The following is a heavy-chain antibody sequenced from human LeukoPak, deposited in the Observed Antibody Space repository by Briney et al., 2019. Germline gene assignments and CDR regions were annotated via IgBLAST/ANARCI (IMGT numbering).Heavy chain of an antibody. J-gene: IGHJ4*02. V-gene: IGHV3-23*01. CDR1: GFTFSSYA. Sequence: GGSLRLSCAASGFTFSSYAMSWVRQAPGKGLEWVSAISGSGGSTYYADSVKGRFTISRDNSKNTLYLQMNSLRAEDTAVYYCARDQSFEDPYYYDIIDYWGQGTLVTVSS. CDR3: ARDQSFEDPYYYDIIDY. CDR2: ISGSGGST. D-gene: IGHD3-22*01.